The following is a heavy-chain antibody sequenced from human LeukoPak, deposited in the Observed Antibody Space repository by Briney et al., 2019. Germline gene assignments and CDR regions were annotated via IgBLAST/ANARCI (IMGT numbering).Heavy chain of an antibody. Sequence: ASVKVSCKASGYTFTGYYMHWVRQAPGQGLEWMGWINPNSGGTNYAQKFQGRVTMTRDTSISTAYMELSRLRSDDTAVYYCARGHSPAAGGGLFDYWGQGTLVTVSS. CDR3: ARGHSPAAGGGLFDY. V-gene: IGHV1-2*02. CDR2: INPNSGGT. D-gene: IGHD6-13*01. J-gene: IGHJ4*02. CDR1: GYTFTGYY.